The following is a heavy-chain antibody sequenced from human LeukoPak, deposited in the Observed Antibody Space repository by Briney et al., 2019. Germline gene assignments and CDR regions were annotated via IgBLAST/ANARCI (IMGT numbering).Heavy chain of an antibody. D-gene: IGHD1-1*01. CDR3: ARADNWNDADRFDY. CDR2: IKQEGSEN. Sequence: GGSLRLSCAASGFTFSSYWMSWVRQTPGKGLEWVANIKQEGSENYYVDSVKGRFTISRDNAKNSLYLQMNSLRAEDTAVYYCARADNWNDADRFDYWGQGTLVTVSS. V-gene: IGHV3-7*04. J-gene: IGHJ4*02. CDR1: GFTFSSYW.